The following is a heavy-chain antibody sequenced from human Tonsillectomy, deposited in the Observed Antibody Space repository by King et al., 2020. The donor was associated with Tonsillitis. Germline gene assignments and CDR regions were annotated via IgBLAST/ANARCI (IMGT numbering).Heavy chain of an antibody. CDR3: ARMIVVIVAHNWFEP. CDR2: INPGGGNT. Sequence: QLVQSGAEVKKPGASVKISCKASGYTFTSYSIHWVRQAPGQGLEWMGIINPGGGNTTYAQKFQGRVAMTRDTSTNTVYMELTSLRSEDTAVYYCARMIVVIVAHNWFEPWGQGTLVTVSS. J-gene: IGHJ5*02. D-gene: IGHD3-22*01. CDR1: GYTFTSYS. V-gene: IGHV1-46*01.